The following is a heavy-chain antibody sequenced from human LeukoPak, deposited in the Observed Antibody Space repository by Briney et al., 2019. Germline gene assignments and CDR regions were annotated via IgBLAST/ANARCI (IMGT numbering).Heavy chain of an antibody. D-gene: IGHD7-27*01. CDR2: MNPNSGNT. J-gene: IGHJ3*02. CDR1: GHTFTSYD. CDR3: ARGSGPWAHDAFDI. Sequence: GASVKVSCKASGHTFTSYDINWVRQATGQGLEWMGWMNPNSGNTGYAQKFQGRVTMTRNTPISTAYMELSSLRSEDTAVYYCARGSGPWAHDAFDIWGQGTMVTVSS. V-gene: IGHV1-8*01.